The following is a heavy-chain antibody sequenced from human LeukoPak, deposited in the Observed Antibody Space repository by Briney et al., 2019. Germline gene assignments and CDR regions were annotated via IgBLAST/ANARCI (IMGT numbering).Heavy chain of an antibody. D-gene: IGHD3-16*01. V-gene: IGHV4-39*07. Sequence: PSETLSLTCTVSGGSISSSSYYWGWIRQPPGKGLEWIGSIYYSGSTYYNPSLKSRVTISVDTSKNQFSLKLSSVTAADTAVYYCARALWGTRGAFDYWGQGTLVTVSS. CDR3: ARALWGTRGAFDY. CDR2: IYYSGST. J-gene: IGHJ4*02. CDR1: GGSISSSSYY.